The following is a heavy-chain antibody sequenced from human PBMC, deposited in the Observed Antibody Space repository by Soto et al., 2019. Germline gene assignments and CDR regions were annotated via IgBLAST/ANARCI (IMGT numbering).Heavy chain of an antibody. CDR2: IYQSGSA. CDR3: ARLGNCRGGSCYPNWFDP. V-gene: IGHV4-30-2*01. Sequence: QQQLQESGSGLVRPSQTLSLTCAVSGGSISSGDYSWSWIRQPPGKGLEWIGYIYQSGSAYYNPSLKSRVTMSLDRSKNHFSLKLTSVTAADTAVYYCARLGNCRGGSCYPNWFDPWGQGTLVTVSS. D-gene: IGHD2-15*01. CDR1: GGSISSGDYS. J-gene: IGHJ5*02.